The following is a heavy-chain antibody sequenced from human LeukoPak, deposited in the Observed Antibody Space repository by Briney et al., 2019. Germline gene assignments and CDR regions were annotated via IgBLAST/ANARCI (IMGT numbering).Heavy chain of an antibody. CDR1: GFTFSSYA. Sequence: GGSLRLSCAASGFTFSSYAMHWVRQAPGKGLEWVAVISYDGSNKYYADSVKGRFTISRDNSKNTLYLQMNSLRAEDTAVYYCARDLGQYYDTSDNWFDPWGQGTLVTVSS. J-gene: IGHJ5*02. V-gene: IGHV3-30*04. CDR2: ISYDGSNK. CDR3: ARDLGQYYDTSDNWFDP. D-gene: IGHD3-22*01.